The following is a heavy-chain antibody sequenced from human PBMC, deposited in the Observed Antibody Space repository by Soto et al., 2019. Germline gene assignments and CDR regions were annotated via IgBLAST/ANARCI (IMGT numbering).Heavy chain of an antibody. D-gene: IGHD2-2*01. CDR1: GYTFTSYD. V-gene: IGHV1-8*01. J-gene: IGHJ4*02. CDR3: ARALSIPPGYCSSTSCQYFDY. CDR2: MNPNSGNT. Sequence: GASVKVSCKASGYTFTSYDINWVRQATGQGLEWMGWMNPNSGNTGYAQKFQGRVTMTRNTSISTAYMELSSLRSEDTAVYYCARALSIPPGYCSSTSCQYFDYWGQGTLVTVSS.